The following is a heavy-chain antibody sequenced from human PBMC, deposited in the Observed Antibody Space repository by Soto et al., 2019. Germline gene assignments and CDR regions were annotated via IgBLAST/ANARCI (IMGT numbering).Heavy chain of an antibody. CDR2: TNPNSGNT. CDR3: ARQNTASGMDV. Sequence: QVQLVQSGAEVKKPGASVKVSCKASGYTFTSYDINWVRQATGQGLEWMGWTNPNSGNTGYAQKFQGTVTMTRNNSIRTAYMALSSLRFQDMAVYYCARQNTASGMDVWGQATTVTVS. D-gene: IGHD5-18*01. J-gene: IGHJ6*02. CDR1: GYTFTSYD. V-gene: IGHV1-8*02.